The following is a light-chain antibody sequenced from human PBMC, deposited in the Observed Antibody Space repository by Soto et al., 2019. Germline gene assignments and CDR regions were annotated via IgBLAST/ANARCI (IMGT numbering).Light chain of an antibody. J-gene: IGLJ2*01. Sequence: QSALTQPRSVSGSPGQSVTISCTGTSSDVGGYNYVSWYQQHPGKAPKLMIYDVSKRPSGVPDRFSGSKSGNTASLTTSGLQAEDKADYYCCSYAGSYTLVVFGGGTKLTVL. CDR1: SSDVGGYNY. CDR3: CSYAGSYTLVV. V-gene: IGLV2-11*01. CDR2: DVS.